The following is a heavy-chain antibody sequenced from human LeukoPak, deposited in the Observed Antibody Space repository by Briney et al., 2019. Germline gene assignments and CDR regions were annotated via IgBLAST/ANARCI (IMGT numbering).Heavy chain of an antibody. V-gene: IGHV3-23*01. CDR3: AKAGTYCRGGSCYWIDY. CDR1: GFTFSSYA. Sequence: GGSLRLSCAASGFTFSSYAMSWVRQAPGKGLEWVSAISGSGGSTYYADSVKGRFTISRDDSKNTLYLQMNSLRAEDTAVYYCAKAGTYCRGGSCYWIDYWGQGTLVTVSS. J-gene: IGHJ4*02. D-gene: IGHD2-15*01. CDR2: ISGSGGST.